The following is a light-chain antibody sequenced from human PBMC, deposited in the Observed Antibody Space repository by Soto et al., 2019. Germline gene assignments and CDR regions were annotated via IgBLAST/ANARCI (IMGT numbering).Light chain of an antibody. J-gene: IGLJ2*01. CDR3: QVWDSSSDHPGVV. V-gene: IGLV3-21*04. CDR1: NIGSKS. Sequence: YELTQPPSVSVAPGKTARITCGGNNIGSKSVHWYQQKPGQAPALVIYYDSDRPSGIPERFSGSNSGNTATLTISRVEAGDEDDYYCQVWDSSSDHPGVVFGGGTKLTVL. CDR2: YDS.